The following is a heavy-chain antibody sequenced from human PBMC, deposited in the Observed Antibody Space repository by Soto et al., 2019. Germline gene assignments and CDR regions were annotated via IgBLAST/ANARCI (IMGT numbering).Heavy chain of an antibody. CDR2: INHSGST. Sequence: PSEALSLTFTTFGWPFSGYYWRWVGQPPGKGLEWIGEINHSGSTNYNPSLKSRVTISVDTSKNQFSLKLSSVTAADTAVYYCARVRRHCTNGVCYPIYYYYYMDVWGKGTTVT. V-gene: IGHV4-34*01. CDR1: GWPFSGYY. D-gene: IGHD2-8*01. CDR3: ARVRRHCTNGVCYPIYYYYYMDV. J-gene: IGHJ6*03.